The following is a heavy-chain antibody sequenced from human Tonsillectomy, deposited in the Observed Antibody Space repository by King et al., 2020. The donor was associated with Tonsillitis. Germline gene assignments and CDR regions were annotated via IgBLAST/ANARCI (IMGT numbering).Heavy chain of an antibody. Sequence: VQLQESGPGLVKPSETLSLTCTVSGGSISSYYWSWIRQPPGKGLEWIGYIYYSGSTNYSPSLKSRVTISMDTSKNQFSLMLTSVTAPDTAVYYCARVSSGVPSKYYYYMDVWGKGTTVTVSS. CDR3: ARVSSGVPSKYYYYMDV. CDR1: GGSISSYY. CDR2: IYYSGST. J-gene: IGHJ6*03. V-gene: IGHV4-59*01. D-gene: IGHD3-22*01.